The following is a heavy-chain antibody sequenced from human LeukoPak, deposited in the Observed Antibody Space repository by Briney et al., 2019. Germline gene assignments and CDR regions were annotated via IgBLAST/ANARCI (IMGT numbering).Heavy chain of an antibody. D-gene: IGHD2-15*01. Sequence: GGSLRLSCAASGFTFSTYGMHWVRQAPGKGLEWVSAISGSGGSTNYADSVKGRFTISRDNSKNTLYLQMNSLRDEDTAVYYCAKASPRLYCSGGSCYFGDYWGQGTLVTVSS. CDR2: ISGSGGST. CDR1: GFTFSTYG. J-gene: IGHJ4*02. CDR3: AKASPRLYCSGGSCYFGDY. V-gene: IGHV3-23*01.